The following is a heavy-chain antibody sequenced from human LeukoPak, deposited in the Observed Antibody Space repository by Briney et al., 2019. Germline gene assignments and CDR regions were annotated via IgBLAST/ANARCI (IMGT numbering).Heavy chain of an antibody. CDR3: ANIAAPHYYYYYYMDV. V-gene: IGHV3-21*01. Sequence: GGSLRLSCAASGFTFSSYSMNWVRQAPGKGLEWVSSISSSSSYIYYADSVKGRFTISRDNAKNSLYLQMNSLRAEDTAVYYCANIAAPHYYYYYYMDVWGKGTTVTVSS. CDR1: GFTFSSYS. CDR2: ISSSSSYI. D-gene: IGHD6-13*01. J-gene: IGHJ6*03.